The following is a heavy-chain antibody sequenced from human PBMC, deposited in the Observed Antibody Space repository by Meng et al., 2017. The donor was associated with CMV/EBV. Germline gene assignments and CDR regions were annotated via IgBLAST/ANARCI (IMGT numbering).Heavy chain of an antibody. CDR1: GYTFTGYY. CDR3: ARVQMVYAGAYCGGDCYPRGDAFDI. J-gene: IGHJ3*02. V-gene: IGHV1-2*02. CDR2: INPNSGGT. D-gene: IGHD2-21*01. Sequence: ASVKVSCKASGYTFTGYYMHWVRQAPGQGLEWMGWINPNSGGTNYAQKFQGRVTMTRDTFISTAYMELSRLRSDDTAVYYCARVQMVYAGAYCGGDCYPRGDAFDIWGQGTMVTVSS.